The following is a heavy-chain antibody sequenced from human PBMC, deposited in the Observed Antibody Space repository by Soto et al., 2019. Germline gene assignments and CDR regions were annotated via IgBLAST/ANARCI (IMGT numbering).Heavy chain of an antibody. J-gene: IGHJ6*02. CDR2: INHSGGT. Sequence: PSETLSLTCAVYGGSFSAYYWSWIRQPPGKGLEWIGEINHSGGTSYNPSLKSRVTISVDTSKSQFSLKLTSVTAADTAVYYCARDSQNYYGMDVWGQGTTVTVSS. CDR1: GGSFSAYY. CDR3: ARDSQNYYGMDV. D-gene: IGHD1-26*01. V-gene: IGHV4-34*01.